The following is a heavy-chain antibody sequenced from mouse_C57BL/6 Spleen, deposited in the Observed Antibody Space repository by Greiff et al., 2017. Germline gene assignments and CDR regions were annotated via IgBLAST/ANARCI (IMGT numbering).Heavy chain of an antibody. Sequence: EVQLVESGEGLVKPGGSLKLSCAASGFTFSSYAMSWVRQTPEKRLEWVAYISSGGDYIYYADTVKGRFTISRDNARNTLYLQMSSLKSEDTAMYYCTREGRSNPWFAYWGQGTLVTVSA. CDR3: TREGRSNPWFAY. CDR1: GFTFSSYA. CDR2: ISSGGDYI. J-gene: IGHJ3*01. D-gene: IGHD2-5*01. V-gene: IGHV5-9-1*02.